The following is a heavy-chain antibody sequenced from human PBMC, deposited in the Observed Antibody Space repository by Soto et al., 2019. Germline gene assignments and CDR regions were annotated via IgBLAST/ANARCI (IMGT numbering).Heavy chain of an antibody. CDR3: ARGYDFWSGLLGPLDY. D-gene: IGHD3-3*01. J-gene: IGHJ4*02. V-gene: IGHV3-21*01. CDR2: ISSSSSYI. CDR1: GFTFSSYS. Sequence: EVQLVESGGGLVKPGGSLRLSCAASGFTFSSYSMNWVRQAPGKGLEWVSSISSSSSYIYYADSVKGRFTISRDNAKNSLYLQMNSLRAEDTAVYYCARGYDFWSGLLGPLDYWGQGTLVTVSS.